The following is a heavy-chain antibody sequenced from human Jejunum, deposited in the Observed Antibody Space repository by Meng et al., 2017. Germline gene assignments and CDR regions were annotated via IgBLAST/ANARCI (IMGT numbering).Heavy chain of an antibody. Sequence: QVQRKESGPGLVKPWGTLSLTCAVSGDSISSSYWWSWVRQSPGKGLESIGEIYHSGTTNYNPSLKSRVTLSVDKSKNQFSLNLSSVTAADTAVYFCARDFEALNGVWGQGTLVTVSS. CDR2: IYHSGTT. CDR3: ARDFEALNGV. CDR1: GDSISSSYW. J-gene: IGHJ1*01. V-gene: IGHV4-4*02. D-gene: IGHD2-8*01.